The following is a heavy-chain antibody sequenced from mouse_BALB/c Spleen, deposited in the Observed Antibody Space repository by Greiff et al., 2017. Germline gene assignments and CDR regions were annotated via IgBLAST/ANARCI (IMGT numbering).Heavy chain of an antibody. J-gene: IGHJ3*01. V-gene: IGHV1-62-2*01. CDR3: ARHRRGDLGYYDYDKFAY. Sequence: QVQLKESGAELVKPGASVKLSCKASGYTFTEYTIHWVKQRSGQGLEWIGWFYPGSGSIKYNEKFKDKATLTADKSSSTVYMELSRLTSEDSAVYFCARHRRGDLGYYDYDKFAYWGQGTLVTVSA. CDR2: FYPGSGSI. D-gene: IGHD2-4*01. CDR1: GYTFTEYT.